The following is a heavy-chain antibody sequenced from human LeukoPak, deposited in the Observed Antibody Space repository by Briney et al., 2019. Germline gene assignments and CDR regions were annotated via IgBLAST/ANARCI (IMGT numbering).Heavy chain of an antibody. CDR2: ISGSGLVT. V-gene: IGHV3-23*01. J-gene: IGHJ3*01. Sequence: GSLRLSCAASGFSLGNYAMSWVRQAPGKGLEWVSVISGSGLVTFYADSVQGRFTISRDGSKTLHFLQMNSLRGEDTAVYYCAKATTVVTLDNAFDLWGPGTLVTVSS. CDR1: GFSLGNYA. D-gene: IGHD4-23*01. CDR3: AKATTVVTLDNAFDL.